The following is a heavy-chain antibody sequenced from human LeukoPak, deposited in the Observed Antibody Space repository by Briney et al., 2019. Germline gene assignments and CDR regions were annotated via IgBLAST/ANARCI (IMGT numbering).Heavy chain of an antibody. J-gene: IGHJ5*02. CDR1: GFTFSSYG. Sequence: GGSLRLSCAASGFTFSSYGMHWVRQAPGKGLEWVAVISYDGSNKYYADSVKGRFTISRDNAKNSLYLQMNSLRAEDTAVYYCARDLRYCTNGVCYNWFDPWGQGTLVTVSS. V-gene: IGHV3-30*03. CDR2: ISYDGSNK. D-gene: IGHD2-8*01. CDR3: ARDLRYCTNGVCYNWFDP.